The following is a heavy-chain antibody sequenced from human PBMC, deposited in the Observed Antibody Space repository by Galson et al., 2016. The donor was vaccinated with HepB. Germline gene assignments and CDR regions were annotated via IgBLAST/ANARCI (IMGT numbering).Heavy chain of an antibody. J-gene: IGHJ4*02. D-gene: IGHD4-23*01. CDR2: IIPIFGIT. CDR1: GGNFSRSA. Sequence: SVKVSCKASGGNFSRSAISWVRQAPGQGLEWIGGIIPIFGITAYAQKLRGRVTITADESTRTAYMDLSSLRSEDTALYYCALGGLGDYGGTTWGQGTLVTVSS. V-gene: IGHV1-69*13. CDR3: ALGGLGDYGGTT.